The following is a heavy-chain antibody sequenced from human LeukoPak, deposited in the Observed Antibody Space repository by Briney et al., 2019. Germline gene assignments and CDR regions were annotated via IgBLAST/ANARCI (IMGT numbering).Heavy chain of an antibody. V-gene: IGHV3-30*02. D-gene: IGHD3-22*01. CDR1: GFTFRSYG. Sequence: GGSLRLSCAASGFTFRSYGMHWVRQAPGKGLEWVAFIRYDGSNKYYADSVKGRFTISRDNSKNTLYLQMNSLRAEDTAVYYCARDLLAYDSSGIDYWGQGTLVTVSS. CDR3: ARDLLAYDSSGIDY. CDR2: IRYDGSNK. J-gene: IGHJ4*02.